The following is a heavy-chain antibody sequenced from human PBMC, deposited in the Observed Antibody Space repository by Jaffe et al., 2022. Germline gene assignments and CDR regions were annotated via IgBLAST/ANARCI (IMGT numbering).Heavy chain of an antibody. CDR1: GYTFTSYA. D-gene: IGHD3-10*01. V-gene: IGHV1-3*01. J-gene: IGHJ4*02. CDR3: ARARGITMVQEHGDY. CDR2: INAGNGNT. Sequence: QVQLVQSGAEVKKPGASVKVSCKASGYTFTSYAMHWVRQAPGQRLEWMGWINAGNGNTKYSQKFQGRVTITRDTSASTAYMELSSLRSEDTAVYYCARARGITMVQEHGDYWGQGTLVTVSS.